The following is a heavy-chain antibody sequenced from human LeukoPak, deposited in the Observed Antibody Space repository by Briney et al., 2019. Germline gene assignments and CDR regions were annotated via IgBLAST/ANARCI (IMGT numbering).Heavy chain of an antibody. CDR3: ARLYYYDSSGYHGEIDN. J-gene: IGHJ4*02. V-gene: IGHV1-18*01. Sequence: GASVKVSCKASGYTFTNYGISWVRQAPGQGLEWMGWTSVYNGHTNYAQKFQDRVAMTTDTSTTTAYMELRSLTSDDTAVYYCARLYYYDSSGYHGEIDNWSQGTLVTVSS. D-gene: IGHD3-22*01. CDR1: GYTFTNYG. CDR2: TSVYNGHT.